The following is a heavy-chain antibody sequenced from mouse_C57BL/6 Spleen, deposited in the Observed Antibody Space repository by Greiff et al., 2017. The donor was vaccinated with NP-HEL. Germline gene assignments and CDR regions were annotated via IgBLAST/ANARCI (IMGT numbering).Heavy chain of an antibody. V-gene: IGHV1-72*01. CDR2: IDPNSGGT. Sequence: QVQLQQPGAELVKPGASVKLSCKASGYTFTSYWMHWVKERPGRGLEWTGRIDPNSGGTKYNEKFKSKATLTVDKPSSPAYMQLSSLTSEDSAVYYCARGRVHCEGVDYWGQGTTLTVAS. CDR3: ARGRVHCEGVDY. CDR1: GYTFTSYW. J-gene: IGHJ2*01. D-gene: IGHD1-2*01.